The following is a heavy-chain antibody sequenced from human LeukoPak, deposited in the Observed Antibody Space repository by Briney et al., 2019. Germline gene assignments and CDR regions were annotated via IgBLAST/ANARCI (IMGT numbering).Heavy chain of an antibody. V-gene: IGHV3-23*01. J-gene: IGHJ4*02. CDR3: AKVPDCSTSSGYGEGFGF. Sequence: GGSLRLSCAASGFTFTNYAMNWVRQAPGKGLEWASAISNSGGSTYYADSVKGRFTISRDNSKNTLYLQMNSLRAEDTAVYYCAKVPDCSTSSGYGEGFGFWGRETLFTVSS. CDR1: GFTFTNYA. CDR2: ISNSGGST. D-gene: IGHD2-2*01.